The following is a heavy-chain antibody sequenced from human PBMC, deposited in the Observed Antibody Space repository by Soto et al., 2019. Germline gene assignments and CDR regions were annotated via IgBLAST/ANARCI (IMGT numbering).Heavy chain of an antibody. V-gene: IGHV3-33*01. CDR3: ARDDSGIFDF. J-gene: IGHJ4*02. Sequence: SLRLSCAASGFSFSSYGMHWVRQSPGKGLEWVAIIWYDGSNKVYADSVKGRFTISRDNPKSTVFLQMNSLRAEDTAVYYCARDDSGIFDFCCQQTRVTVSS. CDR1: GFSFSSYG. CDR2: IWYDGSNK. D-gene: IGHD6-19*01.